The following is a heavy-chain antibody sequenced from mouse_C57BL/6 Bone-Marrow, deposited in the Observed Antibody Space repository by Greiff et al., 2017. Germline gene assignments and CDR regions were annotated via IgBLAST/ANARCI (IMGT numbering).Heavy chain of an antibody. CDR3: ARGPFAY. V-gene: IGHV1-76*01. CDR2: IYPGSGNT. CDR1: GYTFTDYY. J-gene: IGHJ3*01. Sequence: QVQLKESGAELVRPGASVKLSCKASGYTFTDYYINWVKQRPGQGLEWIARIYPGSGNTYYNEKFKGKATLTAEKSSSTAYMQLSSLTSEDSAVYFCARGPFAYWGQGTLVTVSA.